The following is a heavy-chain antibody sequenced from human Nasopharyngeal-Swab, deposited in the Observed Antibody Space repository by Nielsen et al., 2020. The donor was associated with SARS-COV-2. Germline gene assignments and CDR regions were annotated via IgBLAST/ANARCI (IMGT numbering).Heavy chain of an antibody. CDR1: GFTFSGYW. Sequence: GESLKISCAASGFTFSGYWMSWVRQVPGKGLEWVANIKQDAGEMYYVDSVKGRFTISRDNAKSSLYLQMNLLRAEDTAVYYCAKAEGGGYSYGFDNWFDPWGQGALVTVSS. CDR2: IKQDAGEM. CDR3: AKAEGGGYSYGFDNWFDP. J-gene: IGHJ5*02. V-gene: IGHV3-7*01. D-gene: IGHD5-18*01.